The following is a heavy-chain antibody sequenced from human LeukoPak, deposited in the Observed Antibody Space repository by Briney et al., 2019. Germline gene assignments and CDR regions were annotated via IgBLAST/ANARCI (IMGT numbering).Heavy chain of an antibody. CDR3: ARGSITMVRGVKSLYYYYMDV. Sequence: SVKVSCEASGGTFSSYAISWVRQAPGQGLEWMGGIIPIFGTANYAQKFQGRVTITTDESTSTAYMELSSLRSEDTAVYYCARGSITMVRGVKSLYYYYMDVWGKGTTVTVSS. D-gene: IGHD3-10*01. V-gene: IGHV1-69*05. CDR2: IIPIFGTA. J-gene: IGHJ6*03. CDR1: GGTFSSYA.